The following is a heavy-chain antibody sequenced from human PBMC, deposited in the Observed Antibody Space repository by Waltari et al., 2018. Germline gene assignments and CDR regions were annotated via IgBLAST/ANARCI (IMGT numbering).Heavy chain of an antibody. CDR1: GYSFTSYW. J-gene: IGHJ4*02. CDR3: ARLLRETEAENNWVFDY. V-gene: IGHV5-51*01. D-gene: IGHD1-20*01. Sequence: EVQLVQSGAEVKKPGESLKISCKGSGYSFTSYWIGWVRQMPGKGLEWIGILAPVDSYTRYSPPFQGQVTIPADKSISTAYLQWSSLKASDTAMYYCARLLRETEAENNWVFDYWGQGTLVTVSS. CDR2: LAPVDSYT.